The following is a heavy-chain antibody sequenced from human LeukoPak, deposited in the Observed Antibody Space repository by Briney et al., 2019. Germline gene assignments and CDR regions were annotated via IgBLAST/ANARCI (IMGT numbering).Heavy chain of an antibody. D-gene: IGHD4-11*01. CDR1: GGSISSSSYY. CDR3: ARGGQEVNV. V-gene: IGHV4-39*07. Sequence: SETLSLTCTVSGGSISSSSYYWGWIRQPPGKGLEWIGSIYYSGSTYYNPSLKSRVTISVDTSKNQFSLKLSSVTAADTAVYYCARGGQEVNVWGQGTMVTVSS. CDR2: IYYSGST. J-gene: IGHJ3*01.